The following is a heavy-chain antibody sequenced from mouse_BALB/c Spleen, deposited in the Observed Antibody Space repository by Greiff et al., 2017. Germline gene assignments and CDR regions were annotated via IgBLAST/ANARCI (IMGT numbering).Heavy chain of an antibody. Sequence: QVQLQQSGAELVRPGVSVKISCKGSGYTFTDYAMHWVKQSHAKSLEWIGVISTYYGDASYNQKFKGKATMTVDKSSSTAYMELARLTSEDSAIYYCATHDYEVGGAMDYWGQGTSVTVSS. CDR3: ATHDYEVGGAMDY. J-gene: IGHJ4*01. CDR2: ISTYYGDA. CDR1: GYTFTDYA. D-gene: IGHD2-4*01. V-gene: IGHV1S137*01.